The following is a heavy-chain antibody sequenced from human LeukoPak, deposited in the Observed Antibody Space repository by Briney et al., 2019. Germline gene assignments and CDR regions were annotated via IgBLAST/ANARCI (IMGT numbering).Heavy chain of an antibody. V-gene: IGHV3-23*01. J-gene: IGHJ4*02. Sequence: GGSLRLSCSASGFTFSSYAMSWVRQAPGKGLEWVSAISGSGAITYYADSVKGRLTISRDNSKNTLYLQMNSLRAEDTAVYYCAKARGNYFDYWGQGTLVTVSS. CDR1: GFTFSSYA. CDR2: ISGSGAIT. D-gene: IGHD3-16*01. CDR3: AKARGNYFDY.